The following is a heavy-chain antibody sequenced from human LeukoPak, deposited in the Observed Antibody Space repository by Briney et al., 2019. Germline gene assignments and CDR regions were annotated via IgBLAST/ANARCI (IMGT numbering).Heavy chain of an antibody. CDR2: IYTSGST. Sequence: PSETLSLTCTVSGGSISSGSYYWSWIRQPAGKGLEWIGRIYTSGSTNYNPSLKSRVTISVDTSKNQFYLKLSSVTAADTAVYYCARVSISGSYSGYFDYWGQGTLVTVSS. D-gene: IGHD1-26*01. CDR1: GGSISSGSYY. J-gene: IGHJ4*02. CDR3: ARVSISGSYSGYFDY. V-gene: IGHV4-61*02.